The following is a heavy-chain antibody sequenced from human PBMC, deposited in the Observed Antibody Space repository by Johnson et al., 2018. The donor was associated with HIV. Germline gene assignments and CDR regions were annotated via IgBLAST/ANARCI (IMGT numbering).Heavy chain of an antibody. D-gene: IGHD3-3*01. CDR1: GFTFAAYA. Sequence: VESGGGLVQPGRSLRLSCAASGFTFAAYAMHWVRQAPGKGLEWVSGISWDGGRTYYADSVKGRFTISSDNSKNSLYLQMTSLRAEDTALYYCAKAFWSGYYPHAFDIWGQGTMVTVSS. CDR2: ISWDGGRT. CDR3: AKAFWSGYYPHAFDI. J-gene: IGHJ3*02. V-gene: IGHV3-43D*03.